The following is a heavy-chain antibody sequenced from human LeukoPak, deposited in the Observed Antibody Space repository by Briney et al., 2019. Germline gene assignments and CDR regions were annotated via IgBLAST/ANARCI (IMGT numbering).Heavy chain of an antibody. D-gene: IGHD4-11*01. CDR2: VRSKAYGGTA. J-gene: IGHJ4*02. CDR3: TRGPYNNYVNLDY. V-gene: IGHV3-49*04. Sequence: GGSLRLSCTAPGFTFGDYCMSWVRQAPGKGPEWVGFVRSKAYGGTAEYAASVKDRFTISRDDSKSIAYLQMNSLKTEDTAVYYCTRGPYNNYVNLDYWGQGTLVTVSS. CDR1: GFTFGDYC.